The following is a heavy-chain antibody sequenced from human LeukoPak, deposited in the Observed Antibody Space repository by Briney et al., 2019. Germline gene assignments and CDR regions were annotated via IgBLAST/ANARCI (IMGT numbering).Heavy chain of an antibody. V-gene: IGHV3-23*01. D-gene: IGHD2-15*01. Sequence: GGSLRLSCAASGFTFSSYAMSWVRQAPGRGLEWVSAISGSGGSTYYADSVKSRFTISRDNAKNTLYLKMNSLRAEDTAVYYCAKVPREGYCSGGGCYVFYFDGWGQGTLVTVPS. CDR2: ISGSGGST. J-gene: IGHJ4*02. CDR3: AKVPREGYCSGGGCYVFYFDG. CDR1: GFTFSSYA.